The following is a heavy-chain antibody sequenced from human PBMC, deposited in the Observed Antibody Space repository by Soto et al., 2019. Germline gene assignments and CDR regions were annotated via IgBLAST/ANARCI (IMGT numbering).Heavy chain of an antibody. CDR2: INPNSGGT. V-gene: IGHV1-2*04. CDR1: GYTFTAYY. CDR3: ARGDDTEAAGTPWAQFYY. J-gene: IGHJ4*02. Sequence: ASVKVSCKASGYTFTAYYIHWVRQAPGQGLEWMGWINPNSGGTNFAQKFQGWVTMTRDTSISTAYMVLSRLRSDDTAVYYCARGDDTEAAGTPWAQFYYSGQGALVTVSS. D-gene: IGHD6-13*01.